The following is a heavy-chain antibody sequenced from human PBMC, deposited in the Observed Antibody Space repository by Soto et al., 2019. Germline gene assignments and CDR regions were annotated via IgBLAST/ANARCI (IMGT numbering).Heavy chain of an antibody. D-gene: IGHD2-2*01. Sequence: SETLSLTCTVSGGSISSGGYYWSWIRQHPGKGLEWIGYIYYSGSTYYNPSLKSRVTISVDTSKNQFSLKLSSVTAADTAVYYCARGSVVVPAAIQARRYYFDYWGQGTLVTVS. J-gene: IGHJ4*02. CDR1: GGSISSGGYY. CDR3: ARGSVVVPAAIQARRYYFDY. V-gene: IGHV4-31*03. CDR2: IYYSGST.